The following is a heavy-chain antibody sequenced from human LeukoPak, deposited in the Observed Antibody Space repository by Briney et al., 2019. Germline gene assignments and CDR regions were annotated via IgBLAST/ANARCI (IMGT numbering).Heavy chain of an antibody. CDR3: ARDRAEGKTWVEFDP. V-gene: IGHV3-66*02. CDR1: GFIVNSYA. CDR2: IYSDGVT. J-gene: IGHJ5*02. Sequence: GGSLRLSCAASGFIVNSYAMSWVRQAPGKGLAWASLIYSDGVTQYADSVKGRFTISRDNSKNTLYLQMNSLRDEDTAVYFCARDRAEGKTWVEFDPWGQGTLVTVSS.